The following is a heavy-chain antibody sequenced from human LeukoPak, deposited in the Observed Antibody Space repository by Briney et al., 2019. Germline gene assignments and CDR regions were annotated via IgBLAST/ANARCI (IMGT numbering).Heavy chain of an antibody. D-gene: IGHD6-19*01. J-gene: IGHJ5*02. CDR2: IIPILGIA. V-gene: IGHV1-69*04. CDR1: GGTFSSYA. CDR3: ARDTAVAGTRRWFDP. Sequence: SVKVSCKASGGTFSSYAISWVRQAPGQGLEWMGRIIPILGIANYAQKFQGRVTITADKSTSTAYMELSSLRSEDTAVYYCARDTAVAGTRRWFDPWGQGTLVTVSS.